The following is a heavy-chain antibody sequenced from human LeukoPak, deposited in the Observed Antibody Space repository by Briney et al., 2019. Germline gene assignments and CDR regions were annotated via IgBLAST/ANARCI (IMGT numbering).Heavy chain of an antibody. CDR2: IYYSVST. D-gene: IGHD6-19*01. V-gene: IGHV4-59*01. J-gene: IGHJ5*02. CDR3: ARDWSIGVAHPSGWFDP. Sequence: PPGTLSLTSTVSVVSISSYYWSWIRHPPRKGLEWIGYIYYSVSTNYNTSLTSRVTISVDTSTNKFSLKLSSVTAADTAVYYCARDWSIGVAHPSGWFDPWGQGTLVTVSS. CDR1: VVSISSYY.